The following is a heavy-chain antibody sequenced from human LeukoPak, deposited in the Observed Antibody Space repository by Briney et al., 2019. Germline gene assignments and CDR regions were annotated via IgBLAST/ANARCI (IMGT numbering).Heavy chain of an antibody. CDR2: INHSGST. Sequence: SETLSLTCAVYGGSFSGYYWSWIRQPPGKGLEWIGEINHSGSTYYNPSLKSRVTISVDTSKNQFSLKLSSVTAADTAVYYCARQTAAAGHFDYWGQGTLVTVSS. CDR1: GGSFSGYY. J-gene: IGHJ4*02. V-gene: IGHV4-34*01. D-gene: IGHD6-13*01. CDR3: ARQTAAAGHFDY.